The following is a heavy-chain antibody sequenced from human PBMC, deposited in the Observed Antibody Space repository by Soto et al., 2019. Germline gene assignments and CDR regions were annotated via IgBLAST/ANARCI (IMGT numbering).Heavy chain of an antibody. J-gene: IGHJ6*02. V-gene: IGHV4-59*01. CDR2: IYNSGST. CDR1: GGSISRYY. Sequence: SETLSLTCTVSGGSISRYYWNWIRQPPGKGLDWIGYIYNSGSTNYNPSLRSRVTISVDTSRNRISLKLSSVTAADTAVYYCARDQSFDRNYYYGIDVWGQGTTVTVSS. CDR3: ARDQSFDRNYYYGIDV.